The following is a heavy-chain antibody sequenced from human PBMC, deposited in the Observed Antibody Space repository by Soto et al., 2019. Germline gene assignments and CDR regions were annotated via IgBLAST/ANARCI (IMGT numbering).Heavy chain of an antibody. J-gene: IGHJ5*02. V-gene: IGHV3-21*01. CDR1: GFTFRSFT. Sequence: PGGSLRLSCAASGFTFRSFTMNWVRQAPGKGLEWVSTISSNSAYIYYTDALRGRFTISRDNAKNSLHLQMNSLRAEDTAVYYCTRDASRARRARGRFEPWRQGTLVNVSS. CDR3: TRDASRARRARGRFEP. D-gene: IGHD3-10*01. CDR2: ISSNSAYI.